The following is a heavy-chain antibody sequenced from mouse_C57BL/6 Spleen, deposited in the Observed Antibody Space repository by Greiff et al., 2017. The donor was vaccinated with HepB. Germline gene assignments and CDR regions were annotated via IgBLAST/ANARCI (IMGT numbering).Heavy chain of an antibody. D-gene: IGHD2-12*01. CDR3: ARSYDVGFAY. J-gene: IGHJ3*01. CDR1: GFTFSSYG. V-gene: IGHV5-6*01. CDR2: ISSGGSYT. Sequence: EVMLVESGGDLVKPGGSLKLSCAASGFTFSSYGMSWVRQTPDKRLEWVATISSGGSYTYYPDSVKGRFTISRDNAKNTLYLQMSSLKSEDTAMYYCARSYDVGFAYWGQGTLVTVSA.